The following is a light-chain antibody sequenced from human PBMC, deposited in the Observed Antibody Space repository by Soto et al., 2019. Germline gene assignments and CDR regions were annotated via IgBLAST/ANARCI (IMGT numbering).Light chain of an antibody. J-gene: IGKJ4*01. CDR1: QSISSF. CDR3: QQSYSTLT. V-gene: IGKV1-39*01. Sequence: DIQMTQSPSSLSASVGDRVTITCRASQSISSFFNWYQHRPGKAPKLLIYSASTLQTGVPPRFSGSGSGTDFTLTISSLQPEDFAVYYCQQSYSTLTFGGGTKVEIK. CDR2: SAS.